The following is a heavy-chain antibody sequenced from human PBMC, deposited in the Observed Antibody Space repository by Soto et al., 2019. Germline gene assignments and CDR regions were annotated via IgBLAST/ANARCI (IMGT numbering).Heavy chain of an antibody. Sequence: SGPTLVNPHRPSLTCGFSGFSLSSYGMGVAWIRQPPGKALEWLALIYWDDDKRYSPSLKDRLAISKDTSSNQVVLTITNMDPGDTATYFCAHAGDYDLLTFDHWGPGTLVTVSS. CDR1: GFSLSSYGMG. CDR2: IYWDDDK. V-gene: IGHV2-5*02. CDR3: AHAGDYDLLTFDH. D-gene: IGHD4-17*01. J-gene: IGHJ4*02.